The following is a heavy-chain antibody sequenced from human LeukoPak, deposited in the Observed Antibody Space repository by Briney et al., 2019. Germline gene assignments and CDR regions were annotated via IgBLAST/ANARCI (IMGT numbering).Heavy chain of an antibody. CDR3: ANTPFSDYYYYMDV. CDR1: GFTFSSYA. V-gene: IGHV3-23*01. Sequence: GGSLRLSCAASGFTFSSYAMTWVRQAPGQGLEWVSAISGSGGTTYFADSVKGRFTISRDNSKNTLYLQMSSLRAEDTAVYYCANTPFSDYYYYMDVWGKGTTVTVSS. J-gene: IGHJ6*03. CDR2: ISGSGGTT.